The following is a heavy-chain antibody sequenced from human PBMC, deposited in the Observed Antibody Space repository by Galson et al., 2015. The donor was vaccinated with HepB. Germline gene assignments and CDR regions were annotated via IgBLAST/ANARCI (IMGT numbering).Heavy chain of an antibody. V-gene: IGHV4-38-2*02. D-gene: IGHD2-21*02. CDR1: GYSISSAYY. J-gene: IGHJ5*01. CDR3: ARDIPSDFDNWFDP. Sequence: ETLSLTCTVSGYSISSAYYWGWIRQPPGKGLEWIGSISHSGSTSYNPSLKSRVIISLDTSKNQFSLRLSSVTAADTAVYYCARDIPSDFDNWFDPWGQGTLVIVSS. CDR2: ISHSGST.